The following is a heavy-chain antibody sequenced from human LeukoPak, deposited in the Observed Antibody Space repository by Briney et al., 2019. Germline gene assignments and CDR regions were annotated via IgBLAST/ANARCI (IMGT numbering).Heavy chain of an antibody. Sequence: PGRSLRLSCAASGFTFSSYGMHWVRQAPGKGLEWVAVIWYDGSNKYYADSVKGRFTISRDNSKNTLYLQMNSLRAEDTAVYYCARRKGSRHDFWSGYSQNYFDYWGQGTLVTVSS. CDR2: IWYDGSNK. D-gene: IGHD3-3*01. CDR1: GFTFSSYG. CDR3: ARRKGSRHDFWSGYSQNYFDY. V-gene: IGHV3-33*01. J-gene: IGHJ4*02.